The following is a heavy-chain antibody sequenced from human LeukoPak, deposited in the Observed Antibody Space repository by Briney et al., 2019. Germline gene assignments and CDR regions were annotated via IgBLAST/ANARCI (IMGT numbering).Heavy chain of an antibody. CDR2: ISSSSSTT. CDR1: GFTFSSYS. D-gene: IGHD3-10*01. Sequence: HGGSLRLSCAASGFTFSSYSMNWVRQAPGKGLEWVSYISSSSSTTYYADSVKGRFTISRDNSKNTLYLQMNSLRAEDTAVYYCARGPGLQPVDDYFQHWGRGTLVTVSS. J-gene: IGHJ1*01. V-gene: IGHV3-48*01. CDR3: ARGPGLQPVDDYFQH.